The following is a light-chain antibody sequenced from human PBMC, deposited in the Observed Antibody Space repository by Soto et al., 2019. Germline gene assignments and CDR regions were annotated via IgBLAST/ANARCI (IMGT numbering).Light chain of an antibody. Sequence: QMTQSPSTLSGSVGDRVTITCRASQTISSWLAWYQQKPGKAPKLLIYKASSLESGVPSRFSGSGSGTEFTLTISSLEPTDFAVYYCQQYGDSPPITFGQGTRLEI. CDR3: QQYGDSPPIT. CDR2: KAS. J-gene: IGKJ5*01. CDR1: QTISSW. V-gene: IGKV1-5*03.